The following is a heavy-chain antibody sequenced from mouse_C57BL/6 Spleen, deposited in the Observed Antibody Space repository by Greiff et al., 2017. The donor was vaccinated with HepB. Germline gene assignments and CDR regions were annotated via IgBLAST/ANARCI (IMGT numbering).Heavy chain of an antibody. CDR3: VLYYEYPPFNY. J-gene: IGHJ2*01. CDR1: GYTFTSYW. Sequence: QVQLQQPGAELVKPGASVKMSCKASGYTFTSYWITWVKQRPGQGFEWIGDIYPGSGSTNYNEKFKSKATLTVDTSSSTAYMQLTSLTSEDSAVYYSVLYYEYPPFNYRGQGTTLTVSS. D-gene: IGHD2-4*01. CDR2: IYPGSGST. V-gene: IGHV1-55*01.